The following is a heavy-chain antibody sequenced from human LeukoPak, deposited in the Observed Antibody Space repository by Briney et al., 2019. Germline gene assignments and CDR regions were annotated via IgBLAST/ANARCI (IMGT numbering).Heavy chain of an antibody. Sequence: ASVKVSCKASGNTFTGYYMHWVRQAPGQGLEWMGWINPNSGGTNYAQKFQDRVTMTRDTSISTAYMELSRLRSDDTAVYYCARPTLPDYSSSWYLGWGQGTLVTVSS. CDR2: INPNSGGT. CDR1: GNTFTGYY. D-gene: IGHD6-13*01. CDR3: ARPTLPDYSSSWYLG. J-gene: IGHJ4*02. V-gene: IGHV1-2*02.